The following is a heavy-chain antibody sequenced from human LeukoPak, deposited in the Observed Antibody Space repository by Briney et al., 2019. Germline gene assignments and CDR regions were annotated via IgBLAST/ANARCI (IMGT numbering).Heavy chain of an antibody. CDR2: IPYDGSNK. J-gene: IGHJ5*02. Sequence: GGSLRLSCAASGFTFSSYGMHWVRQAPGKGLEWVAFIPYDGSNKYYADSVKGRFTISRDNSKYTLYLQMNSLRAEDTSIYFWAKDTTPPEAGFDPWGQGTLVTVSS. CDR3: AKDTTPPEAGFDP. V-gene: IGHV3-30*02. D-gene: IGHD1-14*01. CDR1: GFTFSSYG.